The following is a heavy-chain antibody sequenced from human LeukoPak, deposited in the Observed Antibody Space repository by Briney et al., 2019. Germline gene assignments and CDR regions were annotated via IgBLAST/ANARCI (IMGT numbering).Heavy chain of an antibody. J-gene: IGHJ4*02. CDR3: ARHLSGVTGYTYGRGIDY. V-gene: IGHV3-7*01. CDR2: IKKDGSEK. Sequence: GSLRLSCAASGFTFSSHWMSWVRQAPGKGLEWVANIKKDGSEKYYVDSVKGRFTISRDNAKTSLYLHMNSLRAEDTAVYYCARHLSGVTGYTYGRGIDYWGQGTLVTVSS. D-gene: IGHD5-18*01. CDR1: GFTFSSHW.